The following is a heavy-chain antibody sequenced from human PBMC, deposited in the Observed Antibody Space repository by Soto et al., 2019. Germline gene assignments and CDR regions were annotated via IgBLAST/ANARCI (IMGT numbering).Heavy chain of an antibody. J-gene: IGHJ2*01. CDR2: IYASGST. CDR3: AREVIPLTTDRYFDL. CDR1: GGSISGGVYY. Sequence: QVQLQESGPGLVKPSETLSLTCTVSGGSISGGVYYWSWIRQPPGKGLEWIGYIYASGSTYYNPSLKRRVTISVDTSNHPAPLRRTSVTAADSAVYYCAREVIPLTTDRYFDLSGRGTLATVSP. V-gene: IGHV4-30-4*01. D-gene: IGHD4-17*01.